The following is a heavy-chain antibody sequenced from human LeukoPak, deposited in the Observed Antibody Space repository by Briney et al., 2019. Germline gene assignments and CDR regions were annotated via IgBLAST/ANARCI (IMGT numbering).Heavy chain of an antibody. Sequence: GGSLRLSCAASGFTFTTYAISWVRQAPGKGLEWVTVISYDESAKYQADSVKGRFTVSRDNSKNTLYLQMDSVRAEDTAVYYCARDRSANSRTYYFDYWGQGTLVTVSS. V-gene: IGHV3-30-3*01. CDR3: ARDRSANSRTYYFDY. D-gene: IGHD4/OR15-4a*01. CDR1: GFTFTTYA. CDR2: ISYDESAK. J-gene: IGHJ4*02.